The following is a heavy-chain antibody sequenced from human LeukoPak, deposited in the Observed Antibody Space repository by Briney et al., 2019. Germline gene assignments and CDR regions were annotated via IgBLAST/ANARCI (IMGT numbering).Heavy chain of an antibody. Sequence: SETLSLTCTVSGVSISSYYWSWLRQPPGKGLEWIGYIYYSGSTNYNPSLKSRVTISVDTSKNQFSLKLSSVTAADTAVYYCARGGSYYPFDYWGQGTLVTVSS. D-gene: IGHD3-10*01. V-gene: IGHV4-59*01. CDR2: IYYSGST. CDR3: ARGGSYYPFDY. J-gene: IGHJ4*02. CDR1: GVSISSYY.